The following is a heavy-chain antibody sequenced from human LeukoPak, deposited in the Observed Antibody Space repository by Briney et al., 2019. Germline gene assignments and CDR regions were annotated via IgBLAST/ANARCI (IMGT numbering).Heavy chain of an antibody. CDR1: GFTFSSYS. D-gene: IGHD2-2*02. V-gene: IGHV3-21*01. Sequence: GGSLRLSCAASGFTFSSYSMNWVRQAPGKGLEWVSSISSSSSYIYYADSVKGRFTISRDNAKNSLYLQMNSLRAEDTAVYYCARGNYYCSGTSCYTFLDYWGQGTQVTVSS. J-gene: IGHJ4*02. CDR3: ARGNYYCSGTSCYTFLDY. CDR2: ISSSSSYI.